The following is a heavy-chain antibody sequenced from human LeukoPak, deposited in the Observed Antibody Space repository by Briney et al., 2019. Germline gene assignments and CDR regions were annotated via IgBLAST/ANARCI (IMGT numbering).Heavy chain of an antibody. J-gene: IGHJ4*02. CDR2: INTRGET. CDR1: GVSMSAYQ. V-gene: IGHV4-4*09. Sequence: SETLSLTCTVSGVSMSAYQWSWVRQSPEKGLEWIGCINTRGETSYNPSLKSRVTTSVDTSKSQFSLRLTSVTAADTAVYYCATSNDAKIAPFDHWGQGAPVTVSS. D-gene: IGHD2-21*01. CDR3: ATSNDAKIAPFDH.